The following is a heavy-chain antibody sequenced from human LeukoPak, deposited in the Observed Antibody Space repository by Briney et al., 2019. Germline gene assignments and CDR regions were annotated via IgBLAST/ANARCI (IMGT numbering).Heavy chain of an antibody. CDR3: ARDQKWELRRGYYFDY. CDR1: GFTFSSYW. Sequence: GGSLRLSCAASGFTFSSYWMSWVRQAPGKGLEWVANIKQDGSEKYYVGSVKGRFTISRDNTKNSLYLQMNSLRAEDTAVYYCARDQKWELRRGYYFDYWGQGTLVTVSS. J-gene: IGHJ4*02. D-gene: IGHD1-26*01. V-gene: IGHV3-7*01. CDR2: IKQDGSEK.